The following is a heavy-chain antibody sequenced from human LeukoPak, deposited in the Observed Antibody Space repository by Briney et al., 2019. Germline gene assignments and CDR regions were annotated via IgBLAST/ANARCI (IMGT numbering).Heavy chain of an antibody. V-gene: IGHV4-34*01. D-gene: IGHD3-10*01. CDR2: INHSGST. Sequence: SETLSLTCAVYGGSFSGYYWSWIRQPPGKGLEWIGEINHSGSTNYNPSLKSRVTISVDTSKNQFSLKLSSVTAADTAVYYCARGRAYGSGKGDLTLDYWGQGTLVTVSS. CDR1: GGSFSGYY. J-gene: IGHJ4*02. CDR3: ARGRAYGSGKGDLTLDY.